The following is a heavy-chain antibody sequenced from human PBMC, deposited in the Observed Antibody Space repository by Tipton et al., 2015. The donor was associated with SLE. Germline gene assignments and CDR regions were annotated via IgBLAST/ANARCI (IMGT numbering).Heavy chain of an antibody. J-gene: IGHJ4*02. CDR3: VSRWGVED. V-gene: IGHV3-74*01. CDR2: INGAGSIT. Sequence: SLRLSCAASGSTFSSDWMHWVRQAPGKGLVWVSRINGAGSITSYADSVQGRFTITRDNDKNTLYLEMSSLRDEGTAVYYCVSRWGVEDWGQGSLVTVSS. CDR1: GSTFSSDW. D-gene: IGHD3-10*01.